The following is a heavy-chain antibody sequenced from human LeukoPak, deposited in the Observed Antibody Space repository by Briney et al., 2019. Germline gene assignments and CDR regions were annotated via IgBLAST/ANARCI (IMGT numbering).Heavy chain of an antibody. CDR2: INTNTGNP. J-gene: IGHJ6*03. CDR3: ATRYNGSHYYYLDV. D-gene: IGHD6-13*01. Sequence: GASVKVSCKASGYTFTSYAMNWVRQAPGQGLEWMGWINTNTGNPTYAQGFTGRFVFSLDTSVSTAYLQINTLKAEDTAVYYCATRYNGSHYYYLDVWGKGTTVIVSS. V-gene: IGHV7-4-1*02. CDR1: GYTFTSYA.